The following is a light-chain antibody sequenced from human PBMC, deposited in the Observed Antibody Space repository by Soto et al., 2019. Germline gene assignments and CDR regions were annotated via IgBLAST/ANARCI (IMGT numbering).Light chain of an antibody. CDR3: QSYDSTLSARYV. CDR1: SSNIGAGYD. J-gene: IGLJ1*01. Sequence: QTVVTQPPSVSGAPRQRVTISCTGSSSNIGAGYDVHWYQQRPGTATKLLIFGNINRPSGVPDRFSGSKSGTSASLAITGLQAEDEGDYYCQSYDSTLSARYVFGTGTKLTVL. CDR2: GNI. V-gene: IGLV1-40*01.